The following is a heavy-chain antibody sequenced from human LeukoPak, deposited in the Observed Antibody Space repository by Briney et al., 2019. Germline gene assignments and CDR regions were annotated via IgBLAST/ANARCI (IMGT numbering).Heavy chain of an antibody. CDR1: GFAFSSYS. CDR2: ISSSSYI. Sequence: GGSLRLSCAASGFAFSSYSMNWVRQAPGKGLEWVSSISSSSYIYYADSVKGRFTISRDNAKNSLYLQMNSLRAEDTAVYYCARDEEEGCSSTSCPYGMDVWGQGTTVTVSS. D-gene: IGHD2-2*01. CDR3: ARDEEEGCSSTSCPYGMDV. V-gene: IGHV3-21*01. J-gene: IGHJ6*02.